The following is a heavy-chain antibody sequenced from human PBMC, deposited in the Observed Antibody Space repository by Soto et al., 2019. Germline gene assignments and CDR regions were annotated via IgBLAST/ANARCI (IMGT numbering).Heavy chain of an antibody. D-gene: IGHD1-1*01. CDR3: TPAGNTNFVDH. V-gene: IGHV3-15*07. CDR1: GFSFSKAW. CDR2: IRSRSGTT. Sequence: EVQLVESGGGLVKPGGSLTLSCAASGFSFSKAWMNWVRQAPGKGLEWVGRIRSRSGTTDYAAPVQGRFTITRDNSKYPLYLQRNSLKVEDTAVFFCTPAGNTNFVDHWGQGTLVTVPS. J-gene: IGHJ5*02.